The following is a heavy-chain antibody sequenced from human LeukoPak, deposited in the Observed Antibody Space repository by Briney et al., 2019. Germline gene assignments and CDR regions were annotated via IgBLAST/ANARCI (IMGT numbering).Heavy chain of an antibody. CDR3: ARIGYCSGGSCNSFDY. CDR2: IYPGDSDT. V-gene: IGHV5-51*01. CDR1: GYSFTSYW. J-gene: IGHJ4*02. Sequence: GESLKISCKGSGYSFTSYWIGWVRQMPGKGLEWMGIIYPGDSDTRYSPSFQGQVTISADKSISTAYLQWSSLKASDTAMYYCARIGYCSGGSCNSFDYWGQGTLVTVSS. D-gene: IGHD2-15*01.